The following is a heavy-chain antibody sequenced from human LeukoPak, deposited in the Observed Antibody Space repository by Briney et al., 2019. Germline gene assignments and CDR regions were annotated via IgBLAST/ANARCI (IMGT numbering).Heavy chain of an antibody. CDR1: GGSISSRSYY. D-gene: IGHD3-22*01. V-gene: IGHV4-39*07. Sequence: SETLSLTCTVSGGSISSRSYYWGWIRQPPGKGLEWIGSIYYSGSTYYNPSLKSRVTISVDTSKNQFSLKLSSVTAADTAVYYCVRDDAGPHYYDSSGNAFDIWGQGTMVTVSS. CDR3: VRDDAGPHYYDSSGNAFDI. J-gene: IGHJ3*02. CDR2: IYYSGST.